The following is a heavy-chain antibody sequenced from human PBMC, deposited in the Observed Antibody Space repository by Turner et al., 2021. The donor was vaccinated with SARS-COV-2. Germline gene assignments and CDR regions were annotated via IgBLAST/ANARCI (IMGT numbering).Heavy chain of an antibody. CDR3: ATIHCSSTSCYSTHYGMDV. J-gene: IGHJ6*02. D-gene: IGHD2-2*02. V-gene: IGHV1-18*01. CDR2: ISPYNGNT. CDR1: GYTFTNYG. Sequence: QVHLVQSGAEVKKPGASVKVSCKASGYTFTNYGISWVRQAPGQGLEWMGWISPYNGNTNYAQKLQGRVTMTTDTSTRTAYMELRSLRSDDTAVYYCATIHCSSTSCYSTHYGMDVWGQGTTVTVSS.